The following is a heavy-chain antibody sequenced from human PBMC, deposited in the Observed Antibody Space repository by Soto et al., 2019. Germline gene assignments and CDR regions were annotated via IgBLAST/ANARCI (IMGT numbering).Heavy chain of an antibody. CDR3: ARGGYCISTSCPNWFDP. CDR2: IYYSGST. Sequence: SETLSLTCTVSGGSISSYYWSWIRQPPGKGLEWIGYIYYSGSTNYNPSLKSRVTISVDTSKNQFSLRAEDTAVYYCARGGYCISTSCPNWFDPWGQGTLVTASS. CDR1: GGSISSYY. D-gene: IGHD2-2*01. V-gene: IGHV4-59*01. J-gene: IGHJ5*02.